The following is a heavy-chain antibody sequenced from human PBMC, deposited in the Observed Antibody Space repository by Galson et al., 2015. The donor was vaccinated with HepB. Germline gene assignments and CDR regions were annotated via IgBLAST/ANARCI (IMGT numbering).Heavy chain of an antibody. Sequence: SLRLSCAASGFTFSSYGMHWVRQAPGKGLEWVAVISYDGSNKYYADSVKGRFTISRDNSKNTLYLQMNSLRAEDTAVYYCAKSEPRALYNWNYDHDVVAQYYYYMDVWGKGTTVTVSS. CDR2: ISYDGSNK. V-gene: IGHV3-30*18. CDR3: AKSEPRALYNWNYDHDVVAQYYYYMDV. CDR1: GFTFSSYG. D-gene: IGHD1-7*01. J-gene: IGHJ6*03.